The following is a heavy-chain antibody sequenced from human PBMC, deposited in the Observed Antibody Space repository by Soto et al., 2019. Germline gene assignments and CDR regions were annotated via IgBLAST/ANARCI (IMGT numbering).Heavy chain of an antibody. CDR3: AREGPAPYYYYGMDV. V-gene: IGHV1-18*01. Sequence: QVQLVQSGGEVKKPGASVKVSCKTSGYSFTTYGISWVRQAPGQGLEWMGWISAYNGNTNYAQKLQGRVTMTTDTSTSTAYMERRSLRSDDTVVYYCAREGPAPYYYYGMDVWGQGSTVTVSS. CDR2: ISAYNGNT. J-gene: IGHJ6*02. CDR1: GYSFTTYG.